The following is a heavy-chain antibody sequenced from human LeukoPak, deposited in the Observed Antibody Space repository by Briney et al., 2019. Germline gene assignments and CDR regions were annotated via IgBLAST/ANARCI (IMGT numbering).Heavy chain of an antibody. CDR2: ISGSGGST. CDR3: ASDSGSNWFGY. J-gene: IGHJ5*01. D-gene: IGHD6-13*01. CDR1: GFTFSSYA. V-gene: IGHV3-23*01. Sequence: GGSLRLSCAASGFTFSSYAMSWVRQAPGKGLEWVSAISGSGGSTYYADSVKGRFTISRDNSKNTLFLQMNSLGAEDTAVYYCASDSGSNWFGYWGQGTLVTVSS.